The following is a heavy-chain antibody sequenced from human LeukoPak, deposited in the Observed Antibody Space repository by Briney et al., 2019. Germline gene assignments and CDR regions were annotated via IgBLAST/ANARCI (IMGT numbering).Heavy chain of an antibody. CDR2: ICPDGRNI. CDR1: GFTLSAYW. J-gene: IGHJ4*02. V-gene: IGHV3-74*01. Sequence: PGGSLRLSCAASGFTLSAYWMNWVRQVPGKGPVWVSHICPDGRNIVCADSVKGRFTISRDSAKNTLYLQVNSLRVGDRAVYYCVRDGGGTTPYDCWGQGTLVTVSS. D-gene: IGHD1-7*01. CDR3: VRDGGGTTPYDC.